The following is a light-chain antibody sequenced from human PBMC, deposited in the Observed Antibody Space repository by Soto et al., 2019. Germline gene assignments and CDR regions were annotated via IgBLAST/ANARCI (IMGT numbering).Light chain of an antibody. Sequence: DIQMTQSPSTLSGSVGDRVTITCRASQTISSWLAWYQQKPGKAPKPLIYKASTLKSGVPSRFSGSGSGTEFTLTISSLQPDDFATYYCQHYNSAPLTFGGGTKVDIK. CDR2: KAS. CDR1: QTISSW. CDR3: QHYNSAPLT. V-gene: IGKV1-5*03. J-gene: IGKJ4*01.